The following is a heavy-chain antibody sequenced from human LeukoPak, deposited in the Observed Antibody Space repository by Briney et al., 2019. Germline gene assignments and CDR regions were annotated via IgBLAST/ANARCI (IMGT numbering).Heavy chain of an antibody. Sequence: GGSLRLSCAASGFTFSGSAVHWVRQASGKGLEWVGRIRSKANSYATAYAASVKGMFTISRDDSKNTAYLQMNSLKTEDTAVYYCTRGSFYYDSSGSWGQGTLVTVSS. CDR1: GFTFSGSA. CDR3: TRGSFYYDSSGS. CDR2: IRSKANSYAT. D-gene: IGHD3-22*01. J-gene: IGHJ5*02. V-gene: IGHV3-73*01.